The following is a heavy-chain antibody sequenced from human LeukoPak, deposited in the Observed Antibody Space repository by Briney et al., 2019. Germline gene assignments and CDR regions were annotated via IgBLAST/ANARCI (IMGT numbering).Heavy chain of an antibody. V-gene: IGHV4-59*01. D-gene: IGHD1-26*01. CDR1: GGSISSYY. CDR2: IYYSGST. J-gene: IGHJ4*02. CDR3: AREDAKRYSGSYLDY. Sequence: SETLSLTCTVSGGSISSYYWSWIRQPPGKGLEWIGYIYYSGSTNYNPSLKSRVTISVDTSKNQFSLKVSSVTAADTAVYYCAREDAKRYSGSYLDYWGQGTLVTVSS.